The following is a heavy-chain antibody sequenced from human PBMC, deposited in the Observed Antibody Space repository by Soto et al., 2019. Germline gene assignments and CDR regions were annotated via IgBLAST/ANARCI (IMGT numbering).Heavy chain of an antibody. Sequence: SETLSLTCAVYGASFSGYSWSWLRQPPARGLEWIGDINPSGSTKYNPSLESRVSISVDTSKNRFSLNLSSVTAADTAVYYCATGKIRYLTEWGQGTLVTVSS. CDR2: INPSGST. V-gene: IGHV4-34*01. CDR3: ATGKIRYLTE. J-gene: IGHJ4*02. D-gene: IGHD3-9*01. CDR1: GASFSGYS.